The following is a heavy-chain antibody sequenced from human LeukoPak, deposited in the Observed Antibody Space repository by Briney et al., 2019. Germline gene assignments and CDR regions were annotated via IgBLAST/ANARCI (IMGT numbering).Heavy chain of an antibody. Sequence: PGGSPRLSCSASGFTVSSNYMSWVRQAPGEGLEWGSVIYSGGSTYYADSVKGRFTISRDNSKNTLYLQMNSLRAEDTAVYYCARDLSSAAGGLDYWGQGTLVTVSS. CDR3: ARDLSSAAGGLDY. V-gene: IGHV3-53*01. CDR1: GFTVSSNY. D-gene: IGHD6-13*01. CDR2: IYSGGST. J-gene: IGHJ4*02.